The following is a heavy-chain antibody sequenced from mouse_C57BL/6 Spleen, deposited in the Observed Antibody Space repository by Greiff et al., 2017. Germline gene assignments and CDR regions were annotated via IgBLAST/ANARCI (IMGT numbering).Heavy chain of an antibody. V-gene: IGHV1-5*01. CDR2: IYPGNSDT. D-gene: IGHD2-2*01. J-gene: IGHJ3*01. Sequence: EVQLQQSGTVLARPGASVKMSCKTSGYTFTSYWMHWVKQRPGQGLEWIGAIYPGNSDTSYNQKFKGKAILTAVTSASTAYMELSSLTNEDSAVYYCTGGGYAWFADWGQGTLVTVSA. CDR1: GYTFTSYW. CDR3: TGGGYAWFAD.